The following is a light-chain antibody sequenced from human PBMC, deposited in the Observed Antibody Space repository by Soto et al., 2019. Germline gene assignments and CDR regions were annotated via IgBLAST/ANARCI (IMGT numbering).Light chain of an antibody. J-gene: IGKJ5*01. V-gene: IGKV1D-16*01. Sequence: DIQMTQSPSSLSASVGDRVTITCRASQGISSWLAWCQQKPEKAPKSLIYAASSLQSGVPSRFSGSGSGTDFTLTISSLQPEDSATYYCQQYHSYPITFGQGTRLEIK. CDR3: QQYHSYPIT. CDR2: AAS. CDR1: QGISSW.